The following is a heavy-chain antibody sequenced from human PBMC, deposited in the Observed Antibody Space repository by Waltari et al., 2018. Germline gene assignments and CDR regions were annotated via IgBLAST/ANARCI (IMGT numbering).Heavy chain of an antibody. V-gene: IGHV3-23*01. CDR2: MSVSDAT. CDR3: AKPFYNWDDPLHS. D-gene: IGHD1-20*01. Sequence: EVQLLHSGGGLIQPGGSLRLSCQASRLTPYNHAINWVSQAPGKGLEWVSSMSVSDATYYADSVKGRFTVSRDYSDNTIHLQMDSLRAEDTAVYFCAKPFYNWDDPLHSWGQGAPVIVSS. CDR1: RLTPYNHA. J-gene: IGHJ1*01.